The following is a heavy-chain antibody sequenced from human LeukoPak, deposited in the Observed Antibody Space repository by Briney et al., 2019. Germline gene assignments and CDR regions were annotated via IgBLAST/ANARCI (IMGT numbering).Heavy chain of an antibody. CDR3: AKAPDIVVVPAAIDLYYFDY. Sequence: GGSLRLSCVASGFTFSSYGMGWVRQAPGKGLEWVSTIGGSGASTYYADSVKGRFTTSRDNSKNTLYLQMNSLRVEDTAVYYCAKAPDIVVVPAAIDLYYFDYWGQGTLVTVSS. J-gene: IGHJ4*02. CDR2: IGGSGAST. CDR1: GFTFSSYG. V-gene: IGHV3-23*01. D-gene: IGHD2-2*01.